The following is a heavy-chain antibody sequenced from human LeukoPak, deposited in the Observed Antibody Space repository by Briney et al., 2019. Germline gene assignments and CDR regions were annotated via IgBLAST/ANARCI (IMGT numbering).Heavy chain of an antibody. CDR3: ARITKKNLYYFDY. D-gene: IGHD1-20*01. J-gene: IGHJ4*02. CDR1: GYTFTSYD. CDR2: MNPNSGNT. V-gene: IGHV1-8*01. Sequence: ASVKVSCKASGYTFTSYDINWVRQATGQGLEWMGWMNPNSGNTGYEQKFQGRVTMTRNTSISTAYMELSSLRSEDTAVYYCARITKKNLYYFDYWGQGTLVTVSS.